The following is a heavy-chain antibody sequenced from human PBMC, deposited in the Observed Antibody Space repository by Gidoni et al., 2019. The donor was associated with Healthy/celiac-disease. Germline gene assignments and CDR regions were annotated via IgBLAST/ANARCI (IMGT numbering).Heavy chain of an antibody. J-gene: IGHJ4*02. CDR1: GYTFTSYY. Sequence: QVQLVQSGAEVKKPGASVKVSCTASGYTFTSYYMHGVRQAPGQGLEWMGIINPSGGSTSYPQKFQGRVTMTRDTSTSTVYMELSSLRSEDTAVYYCARDQGGNYDSSGYYTYWGQGTLVTVSS. CDR3: ARDQGGNYDSSGYYTY. CDR2: INPSGGST. D-gene: IGHD3-22*01. V-gene: IGHV1-46*01.